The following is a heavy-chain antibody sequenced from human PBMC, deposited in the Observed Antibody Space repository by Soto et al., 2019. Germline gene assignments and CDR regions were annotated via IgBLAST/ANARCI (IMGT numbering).Heavy chain of an antibody. Sequence: QVQLVQSGAELKKPGSSVKVSCKASGGTFSSYAISWVRQAPGQGLEWMGGIIPIPGTANYAQKFQGRVTITADESTSTAYMELSSLRSEDTAVYYCARSQGSSTSLAIYYYYYYGMDVWGQGTTVTVSS. CDR2: IIPIPGTA. CDR3: ARSQGSSTSLAIYYYYYYGMDV. D-gene: IGHD2-2*01. CDR1: GGTFSSYA. J-gene: IGHJ6*02. V-gene: IGHV1-69*01.